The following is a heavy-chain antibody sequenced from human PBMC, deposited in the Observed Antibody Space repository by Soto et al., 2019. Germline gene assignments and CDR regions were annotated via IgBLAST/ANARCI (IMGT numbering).Heavy chain of an antibody. Sequence: SETLSLTCAVSGGSITSGAYYWTWIRQHPGKGLEWIAYIHYSGRTYYNPSLKSRVTISVDTSNNQFSLKLSSVTAADTAVYYCARYYFDSSGYSNWFDPWGQGTLVTVS. D-gene: IGHD3-22*01. CDR3: ARYYFDSSGYSNWFDP. CDR1: GGSITSGAYY. J-gene: IGHJ5*02. CDR2: IHYSGRT. V-gene: IGHV4-31*11.